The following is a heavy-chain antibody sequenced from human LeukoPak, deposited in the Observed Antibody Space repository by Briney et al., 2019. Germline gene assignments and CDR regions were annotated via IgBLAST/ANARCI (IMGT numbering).Heavy chain of an antibody. V-gene: IGHV4-61*01. CDR1: GGSVSSDTYF. J-gene: IGHJ4*02. CDR2: IFYSGST. D-gene: IGHD1-26*01. CDR3: ARSRGAAGSPYYFGY. Sequence: SETLSLTCTVSGGSVSSDTYFWSWIRQPPGKGLEWIGYIFYSGSTNYNPSPKSRVTISVDTSKNQFSLKLSSVTAADTAVYYCARSRGAAGSPYYFGYWGQGTLVTVSS.